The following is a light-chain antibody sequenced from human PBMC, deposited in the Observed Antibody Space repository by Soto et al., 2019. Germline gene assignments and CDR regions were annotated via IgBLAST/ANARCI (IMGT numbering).Light chain of an antibody. CDR1: SSDVGGYNH. CDR2: DVS. Sequence: QSVLTQPRSISGSPGQSVTISCTGTSSDVGGYNHVSWYQQHPGKAPKLIIYDVSTRPSGVPDRFSGSKSGNTASLTISGLQAGDEADYYCGSSAGSSVVFGTGTKVTVL. CDR3: GSSAGSSVV. J-gene: IGLJ1*01. V-gene: IGLV2-11*01.